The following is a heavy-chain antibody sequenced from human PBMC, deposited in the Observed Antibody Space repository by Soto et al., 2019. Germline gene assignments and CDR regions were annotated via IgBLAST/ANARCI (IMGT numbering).Heavy chain of an antibody. CDR2: ISYDGINE. Sequence: QVQLVESGGSVVQPGRSLRLSCEASGFTFTSYAMHWVRQAPGKGLEWVAVISYDGINEYYADSVKGRFTIPRDNSKNTLSLQMSSLRVEDTAVYYCARDRLRLGELSLIGYFDYWGQGTLVTVSS. D-gene: IGHD3-16*02. CDR3: ARDRLRLGELSLIGYFDY. CDR1: GFTFTSYA. J-gene: IGHJ4*02. V-gene: IGHV3-30*15.